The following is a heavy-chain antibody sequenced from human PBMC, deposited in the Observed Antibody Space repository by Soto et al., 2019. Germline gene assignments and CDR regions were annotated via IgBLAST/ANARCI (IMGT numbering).Heavy chain of an antibody. Sequence: QVQLQQWGAGLLKPSETLSLTCAVYGGSFSGYYWSWIRQPPGKGLEWIGEINHSGSTNYNPSLKSRVTISVDTSKTQFSLKLSSVTAADTAVYYCARPSTVTTNAFDIWGQGTMVTVSS. CDR1: GGSFSGYY. J-gene: IGHJ3*02. V-gene: IGHV4-34*01. D-gene: IGHD4-17*01. CDR2: INHSGST. CDR3: ARPSTVTTNAFDI.